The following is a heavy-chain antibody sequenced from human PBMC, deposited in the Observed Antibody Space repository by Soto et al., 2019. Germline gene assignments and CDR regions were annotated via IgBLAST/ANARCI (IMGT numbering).Heavy chain of an antibody. CDR1: GYTFTSYG. J-gene: IGHJ4*02. D-gene: IGHD3-3*01. V-gene: IGHV1-18*01. Sequence: QVQLVQSGAEVKKPGASVKVSCKASGYTFTSYGISWVRQAPGQGREWMGWISAYNGNTNYAQKLQGRVTMTTDTSTSTAYMGLRRLRSDDTAVYYCARGSQYYDFWSGDEDYWGQGTLVTVSS. CDR2: ISAYNGNT. CDR3: ARGSQYYDFWSGDEDY.